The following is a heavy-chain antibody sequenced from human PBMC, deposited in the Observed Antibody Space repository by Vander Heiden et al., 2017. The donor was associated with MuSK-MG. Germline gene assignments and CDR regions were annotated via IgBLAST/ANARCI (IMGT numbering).Heavy chain of an antibody. V-gene: IGHV1-18*01. D-gene: IGHD6-13*01. CDR1: GYTFTRYG. J-gene: IGHJ5*02. CDR3: ARGHTGYSSSWYGWFDP. Sequence: QVQLVQSGAEVKKPGASVKVSCKASGYTFTRYGISWVRQAPGQGLEWRGWISAYNGNTNYAQKLQGRVTMTTDTATSTAYMELRSLRSDDTAVYYCARGHTGYSSSWYGWFDPWGQGTLGNVSS. CDR2: ISAYNGNT.